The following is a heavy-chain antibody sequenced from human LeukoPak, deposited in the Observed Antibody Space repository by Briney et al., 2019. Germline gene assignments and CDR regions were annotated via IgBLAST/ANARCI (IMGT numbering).Heavy chain of an antibody. CDR1: GFTFNTYR. CDR3: ARDFLSDENQLRLAAPCDY. CDR2: ISSSSTYI. D-gene: IGHD2-15*01. V-gene: IGHV3-21*01. Sequence: GGSLRLSCAASGFTFNTYRMNWVRQAPGKGLEWVSSISSSSTYIYYTDSVKGRFAISRDNAKNSLYLQMKDLRAEDTALYYCARDFLSDENQLRLAAPCDYWGQGTLVTVS. J-gene: IGHJ4*02.